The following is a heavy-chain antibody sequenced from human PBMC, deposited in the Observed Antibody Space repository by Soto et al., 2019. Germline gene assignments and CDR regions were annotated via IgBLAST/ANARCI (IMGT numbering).Heavy chain of an antibody. CDR3: AREDTAMVHVPRSHYYGMDV. Sequence: KQSQTLSLTCAISGDSVSSNSAAWNWIRQSPSRGLEWLGRTYYRSKWYNDYAVSVKSRITINPDTSKNQFSLQLNSVTPEDTAVYYCAREDTAMVHVPRSHYYGMDVWGQGTTVTVSS. CDR2: TYYRSKWYN. V-gene: IGHV6-1*01. CDR1: GDSVSSNSAA. D-gene: IGHD5-18*01. J-gene: IGHJ6*02.